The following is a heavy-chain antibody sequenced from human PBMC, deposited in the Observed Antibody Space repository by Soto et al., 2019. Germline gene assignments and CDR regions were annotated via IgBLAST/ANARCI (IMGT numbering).Heavy chain of an antibody. CDR3: ASHGIGYFDT. J-gene: IGHJ3*02. D-gene: IGHD3-22*01. Sequence: PSETLSLTCTVSGGSINTNGYYWAWIRQPPGKGLEWIGSIYYSGTTYYNSSLKSRVIISSDMSKNQFSLRLTSVTAADTAVYSDASHGIGYFDTWGQGTMVTVSS. V-gene: IGHV4-39*01. CDR2: IYYSGTT. CDR1: GGSINTNGYY.